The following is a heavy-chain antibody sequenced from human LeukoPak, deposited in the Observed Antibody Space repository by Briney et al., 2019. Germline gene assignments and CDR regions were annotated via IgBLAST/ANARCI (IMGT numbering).Heavy chain of an antibody. V-gene: IGHV3-21*01. CDR3: ASTYYYDSSGYYEWVY. Sequence: GGSLRLSCAASGFTFSSYSMNWVRQAPGKGLEWVSSITSSSSYIYYAGSVKGRFTISRDNAKNSLYLQMNSLRAEDTAVYYCASTYYYDSSGYYEWVYWGQGTLVTVSS. D-gene: IGHD3-22*01. J-gene: IGHJ4*02. CDR2: ITSSSSYI. CDR1: GFTFSSYS.